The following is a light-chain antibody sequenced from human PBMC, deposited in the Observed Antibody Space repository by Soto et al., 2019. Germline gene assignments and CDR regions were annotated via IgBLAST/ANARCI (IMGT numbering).Light chain of an antibody. J-gene: IGLJ3*02. CDR1: SSDVGSCNC. CDR3: CSSVGSPNWV. Sequence: QSALTQPASVSGSPGQSITISCTGTSSDVGSCNCVSWYQQHPGKAPTLMIHEVNKRPSGISNRFSGSKSSNTASLTISGLQAEDEADYYCCSSVGSPNWVFGGGTKLTVL. V-gene: IGLV2-23*02. CDR2: EVN.